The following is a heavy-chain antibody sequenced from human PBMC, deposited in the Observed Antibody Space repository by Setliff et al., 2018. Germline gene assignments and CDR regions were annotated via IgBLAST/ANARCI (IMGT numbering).Heavy chain of an antibody. D-gene: IGHD5-12*01. Sequence: ASVKVSCKASGYTFTSHYMHWVRQAPGLGLEWMGTINPSSGRTSYAQKFQGRVTMTRDTSTSTVYMDMSSLRSEDTAVYYCARDDEDGYNLEDYYYYMDVWGKGTTVTVSS. CDR3: ARDDEDGYNLEDYYYYMDV. J-gene: IGHJ6*03. CDR1: GYTFTSHY. CDR2: INPSSGRT. V-gene: IGHV1-46*01.